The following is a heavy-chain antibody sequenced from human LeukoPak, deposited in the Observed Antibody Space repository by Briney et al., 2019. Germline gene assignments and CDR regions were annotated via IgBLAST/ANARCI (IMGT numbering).Heavy chain of an antibody. D-gene: IGHD3-10*01. CDR1: GGSFSGYY. CDR3: ARGQLLWFGEVWFDP. Sequence: SETLSLTCAVYGGSFSGYYWSWIRQPPGKGLERIGKINHSGSTNYNPSLKSRVTISVDTSKNQFSLKLSSVTAADTAVYYCARGQLLWFGEVWFDPWGQGTLVTVSS. CDR2: INHSGST. V-gene: IGHV4-34*01. J-gene: IGHJ5*02.